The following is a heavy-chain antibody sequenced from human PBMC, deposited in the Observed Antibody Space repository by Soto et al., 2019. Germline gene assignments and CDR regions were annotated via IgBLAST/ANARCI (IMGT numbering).Heavy chain of an antibody. CDR2: INAGNGNT. D-gene: IGHD2-21*02. CDR1: GYTFTSYA. J-gene: IGHJ4*02. V-gene: IGHV1-3*05. CDR3: ARSIVVVTALDY. Sequence: QVQLVQSGAEEQKPGASVKVSCKASGYTFTSYAMHWVRQAPGQRLEWMGWINAGNGNTKYSQKFQGRVTITRDTSASTAYMELGSLRSEDTAVYYCARSIVVVTALDYWGQGTLVTVSS.